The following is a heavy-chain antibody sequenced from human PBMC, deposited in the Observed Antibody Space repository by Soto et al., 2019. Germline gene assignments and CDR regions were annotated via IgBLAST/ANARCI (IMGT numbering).Heavy chain of an antibody. Sequence: SETLSLTCTVSGGSISSYYWSWIRQPPGKGLEWIGYIYYSGSTNYNPSLKSRVTISVDTSKNQFSLKLSSVTAADTAVYYCARATFITIFGVVIPDYMDVWGKGTTVTVSS. J-gene: IGHJ6*03. D-gene: IGHD3-3*01. CDR2: IYYSGST. CDR3: ARATFITIFGVVIPDYMDV. CDR1: GGSISSYY. V-gene: IGHV4-59*08.